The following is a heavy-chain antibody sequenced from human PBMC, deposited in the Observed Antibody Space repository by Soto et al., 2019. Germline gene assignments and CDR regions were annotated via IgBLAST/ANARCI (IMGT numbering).Heavy chain of an antibody. J-gene: IGHJ4*02. D-gene: IGHD5-12*01. CDR2: IFHNGGT. V-gene: IGHV4-30-2*01. CDR1: GYSISSGAYY. CDR3: ARLDGYNSFDF. Sequence: QIHLQESGSGLVKPSQTLSLTCAVSGYSISSGAYYWSWIRQPQGKGLEWIGYIFHNGGTYYNPSLESRITISLDRAKNPFSLKVSAVTAADTALYYCARLDGYNSFDFWGQGTLVTVSS.